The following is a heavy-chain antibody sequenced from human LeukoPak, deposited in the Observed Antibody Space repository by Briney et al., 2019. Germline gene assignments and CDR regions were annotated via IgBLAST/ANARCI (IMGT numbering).Heavy chain of an antibody. CDR3: ARQGGSYYTPFDS. D-gene: IGHD1-26*01. CDR1: RGSLSSSSYY. V-gene: IGHV4-39*01. Sequence: PSETLSLTCTVSRGSLSSSSYYWGWISQPPGKGLECIGNIYSSGTTYYNPSLRSRVTISVDTSKNQFSLKLNSVTAADTAVYYCARQGGSYYTPFDSWGQGTLVTVSS. CDR2: IYSSGTT. J-gene: IGHJ4*02.